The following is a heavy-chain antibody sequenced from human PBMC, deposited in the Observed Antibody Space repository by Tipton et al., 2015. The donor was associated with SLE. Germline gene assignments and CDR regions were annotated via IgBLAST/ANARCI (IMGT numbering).Heavy chain of an antibody. D-gene: IGHD1-1*01. Sequence: TLSLTCAVSGYSISSGYYWGWIRQPPGKGLEWIGEISHSGSTYYNPSLKSRVTISVDTSKNQFSLKLSSVTAADTAVYYCARQLDGVDYWGQGTLVTVSS. V-gene: IGHV4-38-2*01. CDR3: ARQLDGVDY. J-gene: IGHJ4*02. CDR2: ISHSGST. CDR1: GYSISSGYY.